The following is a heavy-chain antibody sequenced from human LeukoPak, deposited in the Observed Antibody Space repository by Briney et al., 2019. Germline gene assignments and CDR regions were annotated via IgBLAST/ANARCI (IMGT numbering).Heavy chain of an antibody. Sequence: PPQTLSLTCTVSGGSISIGTYYWNWIRQPAGKGLEWIGRIYTTGSTNYNPSLTSRVTISVDTSKNRFPLKLSSGTAADTAVYYCATLTGVDDAFDIWGQGTMVTVSS. V-gene: IGHV4-61*02. J-gene: IGHJ3*02. D-gene: IGHD1-14*01. CDR3: ATLTGVDDAFDI. CDR1: GGSISIGTYY. CDR2: IYTTGST.